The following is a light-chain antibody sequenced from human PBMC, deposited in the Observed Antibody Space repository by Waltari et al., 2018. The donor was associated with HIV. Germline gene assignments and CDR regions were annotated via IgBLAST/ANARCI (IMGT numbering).Light chain of an antibody. CDR3: AACDDSLNGFYV. J-gene: IGLJ1*01. Sequence: QSVLTQPPSASATPGQRVTISCSGGSSNIGTNYVFWYQQLPGTAPKLLIFRDNERPSGVPDRFSGSRSGTSASLVISGLRSEDEAEYYCAACDDSLNGFYVFGSGTRVTVL. V-gene: IGLV1-47*01. CDR1: SSNIGTNY. CDR2: RDN.